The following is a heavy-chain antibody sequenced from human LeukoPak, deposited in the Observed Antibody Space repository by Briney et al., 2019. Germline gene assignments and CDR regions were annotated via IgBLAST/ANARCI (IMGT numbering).Heavy chain of an antibody. V-gene: IGHV1-18*01. J-gene: IGHJ4*02. Sequence: ASVKVSCKASGYTFTSYGISWVRQAPGQGLEWMGWISAYSGGANSAQKFQDRIIMTKDTSTSTAYMELRSLKSDDTAFYYCARRGSYSSSWHDFWGQGTLVTVSS. CDR3: ARRGSYSSSWHDF. D-gene: IGHD6-13*01. CDR1: GYTFTSYG. CDR2: ISAYSGGA.